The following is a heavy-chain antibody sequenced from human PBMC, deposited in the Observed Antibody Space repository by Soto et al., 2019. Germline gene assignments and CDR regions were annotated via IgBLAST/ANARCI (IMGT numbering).Heavy chain of an antibody. J-gene: IGHJ5*02. V-gene: IGHV4-31*03. CDR2: IYYSGST. Sequence: SETLSLTCTVSGGSISNGGCYWSWIRQHPGKGMERIGYIYYSGSTYYNQSIKSRVTISVDTSKNQFSLMFSSVTAADTAVYYCARSIDPWGQGTLVTVS. CDR1: GGSISNGGCY. CDR3: ARSIDP.